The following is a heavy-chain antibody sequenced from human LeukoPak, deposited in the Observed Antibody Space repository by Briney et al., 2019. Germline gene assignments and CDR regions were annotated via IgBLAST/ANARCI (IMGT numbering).Heavy chain of an antibody. CDR3: ARDDHNVLTDNFDY. J-gene: IGHJ4*02. CDR2: INWDDGGI. Sequence: GGSLRLSCAASGFTFGDYAMHWVRHAPGKGLEWLSGINWDDGGIVYAQSVRGRFTISRDNAKNSLYLQMNSLRPEDTALYYCARDDHNVLTDNFDYWGPGTLVTVSS. CDR1: GFTFGDYA. V-gene: IGHV3-9*01. D-gene: IGHD3-9*01.